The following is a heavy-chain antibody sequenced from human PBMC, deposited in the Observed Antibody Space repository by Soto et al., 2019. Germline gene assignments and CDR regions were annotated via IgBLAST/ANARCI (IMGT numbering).Heavy chain of an antibody. V-gene: IGHV3-23*01. CDR1: GFTFSSYA. J-gene: IGHJ6*02. Sequence: GGSLRLSCVGSGFTFSSYAMGWVRQAPGKGPEWVAGISGSSLKVSYADSVKGRFTISRDNSKNTLYLQMNSLRAEDTAVYYCAKDAEYYDFWSGSSMDVWGQGTTVTVSS. D-gene: IGHD3-3*01. CDR3: AKDAEYYDFWSGSSMDV. CDR2: ISGSSLKV.